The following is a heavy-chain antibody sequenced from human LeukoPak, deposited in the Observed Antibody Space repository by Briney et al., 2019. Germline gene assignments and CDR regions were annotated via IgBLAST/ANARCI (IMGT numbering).Heavy chain of an antibody. CDR3: ARVSRWYSSSWRRFDP. J-gene: IGHJ5*02. CDR1: GASISGYW. D-gene: IGHD6-13*01. V-gene: IGHV4-4*07. CDR2: MYTDGDT. Sequence: SETLSLTCDVSGASISGYWWSWIRQPAGKGLEWIGRMYTDGDTNYNPALKSRVTVSVDTSKNQFSLKLSSVTAADTAVYYCARVSRWYSSSWRRFDPWGQGTLVTVSS.